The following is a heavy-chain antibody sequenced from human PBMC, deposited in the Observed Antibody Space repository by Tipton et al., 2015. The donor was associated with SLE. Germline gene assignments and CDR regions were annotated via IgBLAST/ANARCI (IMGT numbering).Heavy chain of an antibody. CDR1: GYTFTSYG. V-gene: IGHV1-18*01. D-gene: IGHD1-7*01. CDR2: ISAYNGNT. J-gene: IGHJ4*02. CDR3: ARDHKELATSTPGVDY. Sequence: QLVQSGAEVKKPGASVKVSCKASGYTFTSYGISWVRQAPGQGLEWMGWISAYNGNTKYAQKLQGRVSMTTDTSTSTAYMELGSLRSDDTAVYYCARDHKELATSTPGVDYWGQGTLVTVSS.